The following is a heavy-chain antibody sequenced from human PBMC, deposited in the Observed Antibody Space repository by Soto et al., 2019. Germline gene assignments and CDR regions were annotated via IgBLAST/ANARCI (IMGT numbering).Heavy chain of an antibody. V-gene: IGHV1-2*02. J-gene: IGHJ6*02. CDR3: ARDIYSYGYNGMDV. CDR1: GYTFTGYY. Sequence: ASVKVSCKASGYTFTGYYMHWVRQAPGQGLEWMGWINPNSGGTNYAQKFQGRVTMTRDTSISTAYMELSRLRSDDTAVYYCARDIYSYGYNGMDVWGQGTTVTVSS. CDR2: INPNSGGT. D-gene: IGHD5-18*01.